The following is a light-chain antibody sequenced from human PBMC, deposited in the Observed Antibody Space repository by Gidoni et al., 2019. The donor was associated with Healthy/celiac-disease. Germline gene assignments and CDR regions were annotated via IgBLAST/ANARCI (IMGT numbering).Light chain of an antibody. J-gene: IGKJ1*01. V-gene: IGKV3-15*01. CDR2: GAS. CDR3: QQYNNLPRT. Sequence: EIVMTQSPATLSVSPGERATLSCRASQSVSSNLAWYQQNPGQAPRLLIYGASTRATGIPARFGGSGSGTEFTLTISSLQSEDFAVYYCQQYNNLPRTFGQXTKVEIK. CDR1: QSVSSN.